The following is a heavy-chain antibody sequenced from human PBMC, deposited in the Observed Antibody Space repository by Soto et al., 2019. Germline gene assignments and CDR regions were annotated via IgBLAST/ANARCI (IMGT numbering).Heavy chain of an antibody. CDR3: ARHIAVPTTRGFDY. CDR2: IYHSGAT. CDR1: GASISSTNW. V-gene: IGHV4-4*02. Sequence: QVQLQESGPGLVKPSGTLSLTCAVSGASISSTNWWSWVRQAPGEGPEGIGEIYHSGATNYNPSLKSRVIISMDTSKNHLSLRLDSVTAADTAVYFCARHIAVPTTRGFDYWGQGTLVTVSS. J-gene: IGHJ4*02. D-gene: IGHD2-15*01.